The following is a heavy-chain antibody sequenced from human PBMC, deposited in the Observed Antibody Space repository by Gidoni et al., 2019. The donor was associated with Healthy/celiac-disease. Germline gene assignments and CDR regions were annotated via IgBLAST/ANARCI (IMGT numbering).Heavy chain of an antibody. V-gene: IGHV1-46*01. CDR2: INSSGGST. CDR3: ARGSGRLYSSGWGGMDV. D-gene: IGHD6-19*01. Sequence: QVQLVQSGAEVKKPGASVKVSCKASGYTFTSYYMNWVRQAPGQGLEWMGIINSSGGSTNSAQKFQGRVTMTRDTSTSTVYMELSSLRSEDTAVYYCARGSGRLYSSGWGGMDVWGQGTTVTVSS. J-gene: IGHJ6*02. CDR1: GYTFTSYY.